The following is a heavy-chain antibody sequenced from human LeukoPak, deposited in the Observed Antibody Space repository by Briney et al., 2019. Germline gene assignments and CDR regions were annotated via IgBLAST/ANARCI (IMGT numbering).Heavy chain of an antibody. CDR3: ARSVSSAIVGAYLDH. CDR2: IYYSGSS. Sequence: KPSETLSLTWTVSGGSISGYYWSWIRQPPGKGLEWIGYIYYSGSSNYNPSLESRVAISVDTSKNQFSLKLSFVTVADTAVYYCARSVSSAIVGAYLDHWGQGTLVIVSS. CDR1: GGSISGYY. V-gene: IGHV4-59*01. D-gene: IGHD1-26*01. J-gene: IGHJ4*02.